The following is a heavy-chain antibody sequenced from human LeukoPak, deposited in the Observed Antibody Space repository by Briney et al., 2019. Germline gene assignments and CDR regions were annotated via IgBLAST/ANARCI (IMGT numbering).Heavy chain of an antibody. J-gene: IGHJ6*03. Sequence: GGSLRLSCAASGFTFSRLGTQWVRQAPGKGLEWVAVIHNDGTQGQYGDSVKGRFTVSKDNSQSTLYLQMNNLRDDDTAVYYCAKEGDEFRGYLDVWGKGTTVTVSS. CDR2: IHNDGTQG. CDR1: GFTFSRLG. D-gene: IGHD2-21*02. CDR3: AKEGDEFRGYLDV. V-gene: IGHV3-30*02.